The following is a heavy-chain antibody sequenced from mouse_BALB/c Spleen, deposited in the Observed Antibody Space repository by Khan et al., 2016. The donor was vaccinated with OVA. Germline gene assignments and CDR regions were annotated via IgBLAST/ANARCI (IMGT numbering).Heavy chain of an antibody. CDR1: GYSITSDYA. V-gene: IGHV3-2*02. D-gene: IGHD2-10*02. J-gene: IGHJ2*01. CDR3: ARVYGGDFDY. CDR2: ISYSGNT. Sequence: EVQLVESGPGLVKPSQSLSLTCTVTGYSITSDYAWNWIRQFPGNKLEWMGFISYSGNTKYNPSLTSRISVTRDTSKTQFFLQLNSVTTEDTAAYYCARVYGGDFDYWGQGTTPTVSS.